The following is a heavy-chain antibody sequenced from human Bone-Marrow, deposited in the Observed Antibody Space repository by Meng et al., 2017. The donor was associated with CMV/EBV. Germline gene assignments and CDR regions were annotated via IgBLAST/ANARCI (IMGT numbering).Heavy chain of an antibody. J-gene: IGHJ6*02. CDR1: GFTFSSYS. D-gene: IGHD3-3*01. Sequence: GGSLRLSCAASGFTFSSYSMNWVRQAPGKGLEWVSYISSSSSTIYYADSVKGRFTISRDNAKNSLYLQMNSLRAEDTAVYYCARDAITIFGVAAVPDVWGQGTTVTVSS. CDR3: ARDAITIFGVAAVPDV. CDR2: ISSSSSTI. V-gene: IGHV3-48*04.